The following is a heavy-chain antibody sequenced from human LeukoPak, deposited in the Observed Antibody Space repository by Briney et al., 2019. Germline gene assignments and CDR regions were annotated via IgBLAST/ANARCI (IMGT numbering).Heavy chain of an antibody. V-gene: IGHV1-8*01. CDR1: GYTFTSYD. CDR3: ARGEVVQLPPDYYYYYMDV. J-gene: IGHJ6*03. Sequence: ASVKVSCKASGYTFTSYDINWVRQATGQGLEWMGWMNPNSGNTGYAQKFQGRVTMTRNTSISTAYMELSSLRSEDTAVYYCARGEVVQLPPDYYYYYMDVWGKGTTVTISS. D-gene: IGHD2-2*01. CDR2: MNPNSGNT.